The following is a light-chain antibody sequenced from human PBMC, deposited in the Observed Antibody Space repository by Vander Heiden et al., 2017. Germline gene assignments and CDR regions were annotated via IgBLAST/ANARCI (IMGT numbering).Light chain of an antibody. Sequence: SPGQSVTISCPGTSSDVGGYNYVSWYQQHPGKAPKLMIYDVSKRPSGVPDRFSGSKSGTTASLTISGRQAEEEAEYYCCAYAGSYTLVFGGGTKLTVL. CDR2: DVS. V-gene: IGLV2-11*01. CDR3: CAYAGSYTLV. J-gene: IGLJ2*01. CDR1: SSDVGGYNY.